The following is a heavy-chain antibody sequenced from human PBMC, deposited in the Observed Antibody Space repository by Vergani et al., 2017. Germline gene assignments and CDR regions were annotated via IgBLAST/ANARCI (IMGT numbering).Heavy chain of an antibody. J-gene: IGHJ3*02. CDR3: ARLGYCSSTTCRQAFDI. Sequence: EVQLVESGGGLVQPGGSLRLSCAASGFTFSDHYMDWVRQVPGKGLEWVGRTRNKANSYTTEYAASVKGRFTISRDDSKNSLYLQMNSLKIEDTAVYYCARLGYCSSTTCRQAFDIWGQGTMVTVSS. V-gene: IGHV3-72*01. CDR1: GFTFSDHY. D-gene: IGHD2-2*01. CDR2: TRNKANSYTT.